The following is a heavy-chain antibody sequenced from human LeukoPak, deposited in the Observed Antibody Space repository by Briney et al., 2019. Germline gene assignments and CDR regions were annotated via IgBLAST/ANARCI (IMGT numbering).Heavy chain of an antibody. V-gene: IGHV1-18*01. D-gene: IGHD6-13*01. CDR3: ARDLAWEQQLGHYYYYYMDV. J-gene: IGHJ6*03. CDR1: GYTFTICG. Sequence: ASVKVCCKASGYTFTICGISWVRQVPGQGLGWMGWISAYNGNTNYAQKLQGRVTMTTDTSTSTAYMELRSLRSDDTAVYYCARDLAWEQQLGHYYYYYMDVWGKGTTVTVSS. CDR2: ISAYNGNT.